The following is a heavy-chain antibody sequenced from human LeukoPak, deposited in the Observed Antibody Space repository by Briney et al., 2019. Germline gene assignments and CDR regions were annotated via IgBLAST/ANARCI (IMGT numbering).Heavy chain of an antibody. CDR3: ARSAYAFDI. J-gene: IGHJ3*02. V-gene: IGHV4-59*01. CDR1: GGSISSYY. CDR2: IYYSGST. Sequence: SETLSLTXTVSGGSISSYYWSWIRQPPGKGLEWIGYIYYSGSTNYNPSLKSRVTISVDTSKNQFSLKLSSVTAADTAVYYCARSAYAFDIWGQGTMVTVSS.